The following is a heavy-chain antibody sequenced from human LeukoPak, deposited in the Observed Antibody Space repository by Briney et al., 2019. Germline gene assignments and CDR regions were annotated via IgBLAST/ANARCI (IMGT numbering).Heavy chain of an antibody. V-gene: IGHV3-21*01. CDR2: ISSSSSYI. D-gene: IGHD2-21*02. J-gene: IGHJ6*03. CDR1: GFTFSSYG. CDR3: ARVLPYCGGDCRYYYYYYMDV. Sequence: GGSLRLSCAASGFTFSSYGMSWVRQAPGKGLEWVSSISSSSSYIYYADSVKGRFTISRDNAKNSLYLQMNSLRAEDTAVYYCARVLPYCGGDCRYYYYYYMDVWGKGTTVTVSS.